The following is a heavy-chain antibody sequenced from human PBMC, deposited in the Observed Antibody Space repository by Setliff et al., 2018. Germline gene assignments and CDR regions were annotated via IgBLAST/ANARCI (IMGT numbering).Heavy chain of an antibody. V-gene: IGHV4-34*01. CDR3: ARVYGGYFQ. Sequence: PSETLSLTCAVYGGSFSGYYWTWIRQPPGKGLEWIGEINHSGSTNYNPSLKSRVTISADTSKNQFSLKLSSVTAADTAVYYCARVYGGYFQWGHGTLVTVSS. J-gene: IGHJ1*01. CDR1: GGSFSGYY. CDR2: INHSGST. D-gene: IGHD2-21*02.